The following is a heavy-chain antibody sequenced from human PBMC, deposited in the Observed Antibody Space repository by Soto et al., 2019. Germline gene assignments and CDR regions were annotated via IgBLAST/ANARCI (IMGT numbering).Heavy chain of an antibody. CDR3: ARDRALLGSRSGYDPAWYYYGMDV. CDR2: IWYDGSNK. CDR1: GFTFSSYG. J-gene: IGHJ6*02. V-gene: IGHV3-33*01. Sequence: GGSLRLSCAASGFTFSSYGMHWVRQAPGKGLEWVAVIWYDGSNKYYADSVKGRFTISRDNSKNTLYLQMNSLRAEDTAVYYCARDRALLGSRSGYDPAWYYYGMDVWGQGTTVTVSS. D-gene: IGHD5-12*01.